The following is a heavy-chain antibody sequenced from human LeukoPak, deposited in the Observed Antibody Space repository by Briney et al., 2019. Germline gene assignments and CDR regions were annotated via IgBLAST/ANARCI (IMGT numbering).Heavy chain of an antibody. D-gene: IGHD6-6*01. CDR3: AREGLAVRRGGFDI. Sequence: SETLSLTCTASGVSISSYFWTWTRQPPGKGLEWIGYIYHTGNTNYSPSLRSRVTMSIDTSRNKFPLMLNSVTATDAAAYYCAREGLAVRRGGFDIWGQGTVVTVSS. J-gene: IGHJ3*02. V-gene: IGHV4-59*01. CDR1: GVSISSYF. CDR2: IYHTGNT.